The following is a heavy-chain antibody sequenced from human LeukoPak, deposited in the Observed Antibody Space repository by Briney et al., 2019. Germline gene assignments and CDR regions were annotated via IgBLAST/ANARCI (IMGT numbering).Heavy chain of an antibody. CDR3: GREWSYSFFDY. D-gene: IGHD3-10*01. J-gene: IGHJ4*02. CDR1: RCAFTSDY. Sequence: ASVKVSCKPSRCAFTSDYMHWPIQAPGQGLEWMGIINPSGGSTSYAQKFQGRVTMTRDTASSIVYMEVGGLRSEHTAVYYCGREWSYSFFDYWGQGTLVTVSS. V-gene: IGHV1-46*01. CDR2: INPSGGST.